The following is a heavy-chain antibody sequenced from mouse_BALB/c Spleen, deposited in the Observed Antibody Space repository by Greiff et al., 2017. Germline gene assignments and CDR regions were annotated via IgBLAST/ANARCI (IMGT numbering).Heavy chain of an antibody. Sequence: EVKLMESGPDLVKPSQSLSLTCTVTGYSITSGYSWHWIRQFPGNKLEWMGYIHYIGSTNYNPSLKSRISITRDTSKNQFFLQLNSVTTEDTATYYCARWVITRGFFDYWGQGTTLTVSS. J-gene: IGHJ2*01. V-gene: IGHV3-1*02. CDR2: IHYIGST. CDR1: GYSITSGYS. D-gene: IGHD1-2*01. CDR3: ARWVITRGFFDY.